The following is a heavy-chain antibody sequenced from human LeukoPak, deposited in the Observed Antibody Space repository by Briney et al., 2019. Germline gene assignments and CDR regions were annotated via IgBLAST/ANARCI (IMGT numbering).Heavy chain of an antibody. CDR2: INHSGST. CDR3: ADGTGYYFDY. D-gene: IGHD1-1*01. CDR1: GGSFSGYY. V-gene: IGHV4-34*01. Sequence: SETLSLTCAVYGGSFSGYYWSWIRQPPGKGLEWIGEINHSGSTNYNPSLKSRVTISVDTSKNQFSLKLSSVTAADTAVYYCADGTGYYFDYWGQGTLVTVSS. J-gene: IGHJ4*02.